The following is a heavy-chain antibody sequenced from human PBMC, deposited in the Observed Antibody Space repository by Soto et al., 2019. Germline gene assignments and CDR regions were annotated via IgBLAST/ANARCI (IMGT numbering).Heavy chain of an antibody. CDR1: GGSISSYY. V-gene: IGHV4-59*12. CDR3: ARTHRY. J-gene: IGHJ4*02. Sequence: SETLSLTCTVSGGSISSYYWSWIRQPPGKGLEWIGYIYYSGSTNYNPSLKSRVTISVDTSKNQFSLKLSSVTAADTAVYYCARTHRYWGQGTLVTVSS. CDR2: IYYSGST.